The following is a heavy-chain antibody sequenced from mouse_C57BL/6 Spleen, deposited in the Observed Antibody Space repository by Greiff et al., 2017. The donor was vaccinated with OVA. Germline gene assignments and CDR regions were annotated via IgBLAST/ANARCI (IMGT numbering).Heavy chain of an antibody. CDR2: ISYDGSN. J-gene: IGHJ2*01. D-gene: IGHD2-5*01. CDR3: ARLVPYYSNYEVYFDY. Sequence: EVKLMESGPGLVKPSQSLSLTCSVTGYSITSGYYWNWIRQFPGNKLEWMGYISYDGSNNYNPSLKNRISITRDTSKNQFFLKLNSVTTEDTATYYCARLVPYYSNYEVYFDYWGQGTTLTVSS. V-gene: IGHV3-6*01. CDR1: GYSITSGYY.